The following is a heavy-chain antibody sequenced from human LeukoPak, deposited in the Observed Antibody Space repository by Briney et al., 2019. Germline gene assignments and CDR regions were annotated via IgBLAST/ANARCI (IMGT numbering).Heavy chain of an antibody. Sequence: SETLSLTCTVSGGSISSSSYYWGWIRQPPGKGLEWIGSIYYSGSTYYNPSLKSRVTISVDTSKNQFSLKLSSVTAADTAVYYCARHRLVGKPRYYYYYMDVWGKGTTVTISS. CDR1: GGSISSSSYY. J-gene: IGHJ6*03. D-gene: IGHD2-8*02. V-gene: IGHV4-39*01. CDR2: IYYSGST. CDR3: ARHRLVGKPRYYYYYMDV.